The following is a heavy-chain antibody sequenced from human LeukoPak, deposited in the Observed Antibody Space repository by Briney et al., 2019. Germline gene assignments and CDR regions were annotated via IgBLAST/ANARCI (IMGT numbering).Heavy chain of an antibody. D-gene: IGHD1-14*01. J-gene: IGHJ4*02. V-gene: IGHV3-7*01. Sequence: AGSLRLSCAASGFTFSGHWMSWVRQAPGKGLEWVANINQGGSDKYYVDSVKGRFTISRDNANNLLYLQMNSLRGEDTAVYYCTRDRSRAEDDWGQGTMVTVSS. CDR3: TRDRSRAEDD. CDR2: INQGGSDK. CDR1: GFTFSGHW.